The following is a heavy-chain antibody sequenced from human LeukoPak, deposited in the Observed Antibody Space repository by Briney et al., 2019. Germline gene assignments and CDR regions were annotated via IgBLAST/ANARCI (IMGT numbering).Heavy chain of an antibody. V-gene: IGHV4-4*07. CDR1: GGSINSY. J-gene: IGHJ5*02. CDR3: ARDSGTTGEVKFDP. Sequence: SETLSLTCTVSGGSINSYWSWIRQPAGKELEWIGRIFGSGTITYNPALQSRLSISIDTSKNQFSLKLMSVTAADTAVYYCARDSGTTGEVKFDPWGQGTLVTVSS. CDR2: IFGSGTI. D-gene: IGHD3-10*01.